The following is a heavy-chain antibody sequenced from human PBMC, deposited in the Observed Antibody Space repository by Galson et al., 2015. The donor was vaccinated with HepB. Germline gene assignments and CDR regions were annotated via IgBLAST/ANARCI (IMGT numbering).Heavy chain of an antibody. Sequence: SLRLSCAASGFTFSSHGMHWVRQAPGKGLEWVAVISYDGSNKYYADSVKGRFTISRDNSKNTLYLQMNSLRAEDTAVYYCAKDLPDKDGGPDFDYWSQGTLVTVSS. CDR1: GFTFSSHG. J-gene: IGHJ4*02. V-gene: IGHV3-30*18. CDR2: ISYDGSNK. CDR3: AKDLPDKDGGPDFDY. D-gene: IGHD4-23*01.